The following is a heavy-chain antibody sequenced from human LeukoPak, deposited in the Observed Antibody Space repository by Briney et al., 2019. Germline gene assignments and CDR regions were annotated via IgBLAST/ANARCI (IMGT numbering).Heavy chain of an antibody. CDR3: ARDRDEHYYDSSGYDY. CDR1: GYTFTGYY. Sequence: ASVKVSCKASGYTFTGYYMHWVRQAPGRGLEWMGWINPNSGGTNYAQKFQGKVTMTRDTSISTAYMELSRLRSDDTAVYYCARDRDEHYYDSSGYDYWGQGTLVTVSS. D-gene: IGHD3-22*01. V-gene: IGHV1-2*02. CDR2: INPNSGGT. J-gene: IGHJ4*02.